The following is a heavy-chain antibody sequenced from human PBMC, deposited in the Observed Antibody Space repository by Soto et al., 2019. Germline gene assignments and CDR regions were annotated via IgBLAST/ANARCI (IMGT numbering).Heavy chain of an antibody. J-gene: IGHJ4*02. D-gene: IGHD3-9*01. Sequence: PWRSRSLSCAASGFTFDDYTMHWVRQSPGKGLECVSLISWDGGSTYYADSVKGRFTISRDNSKNSLYLQMNSLRTEDTALYYCAKGGSELRYFDWLSLDYFDYWGQGTLVTVSS. CDR3: AKGGSELRYFDWLSLDYFDY. V-gene: IGHV3-43*01. CDR1: GFTFDDYT. CDR2: ISWDGGST.